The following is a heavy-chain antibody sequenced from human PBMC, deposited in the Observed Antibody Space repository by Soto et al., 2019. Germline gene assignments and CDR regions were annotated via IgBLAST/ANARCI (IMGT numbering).Heavy chain of an antibody. V-gene: IGHV2-5*02. CDR2: IYWDDDK. Sequence: SGPTLVNPTPPLMLTCTFSGFSLSASGVGVGWIRQPSGKALEWLALIYWDDDKRYSPSPKSRLTITKDTNKNQVVLTMTNIDPIDTATYYCAHERDTAMAPDFDYWGQGTLVTVSS. CDR3: AHERDTAMAPDFDY. D-gene: IGHD5-18*01. CDR1: GFSLSASGVG. J-gene: IGHJ4*02.